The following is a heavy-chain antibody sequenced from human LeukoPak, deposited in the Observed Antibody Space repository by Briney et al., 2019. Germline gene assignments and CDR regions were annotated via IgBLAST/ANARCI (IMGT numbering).Heavy chain of an antibody. CDR2: ISISGTTI. J-gene: IGHJ4*02. CDR1: GFTFSSYE. D-gene: IGHD2-8*01. CDR3: AKELMGFDY. V-gene: IGHV3-48*03. Sequence: PGGSLRLSCAASGFTFSSYEFHWVRQAPGKGLQWLSYISISGTTIYYADSVKGRFTISRDNAKSSLYLQMNSLRGEDTAVYYCAKELMGFDYWGQGSLVTVSS.